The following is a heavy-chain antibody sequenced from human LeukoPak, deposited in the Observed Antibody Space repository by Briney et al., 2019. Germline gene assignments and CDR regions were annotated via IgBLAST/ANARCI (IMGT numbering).Heavy chain of an antibody. CDR1: GGSISSSSYY. V-gene: IGHV4-39*01. CDR3: ATYSSGWYEFPY. J-gene: IGHJ4*02. D-gene: IGHD6-19*01. Sequence: SETLSLTCTVSGGSISSSSYYWGWIRQPPGKGLEGIGSIYYSGSTYYNPSLKSRVTISVDTSKNQFSLKLSSVTAADTAVYYCATYSSGWYEFPYWGQGTLVTVSS. CDR2: IYYSGST.